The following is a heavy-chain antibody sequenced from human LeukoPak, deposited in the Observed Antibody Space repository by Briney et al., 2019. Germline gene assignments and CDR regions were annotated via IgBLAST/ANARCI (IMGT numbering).Heavy chain of an antibody. CDR2: IDATGDST. Sequence: GRSLRLSCTVSGFTFSSCAMTWVRQAPGKGLEWVSLIDATGDSTYYADSVKGRFTISRDDSKNTMSLQMNSLRAEDTAVYFCAGSQLWLNYWGPGTPVTVSS. CDR3: AGSQLWLNY. CDR1: GFTFSSCA. D-gene: IGHD5-18*01. J-gene: IGHJ4*02. V-gene: IGHV3-23*01.